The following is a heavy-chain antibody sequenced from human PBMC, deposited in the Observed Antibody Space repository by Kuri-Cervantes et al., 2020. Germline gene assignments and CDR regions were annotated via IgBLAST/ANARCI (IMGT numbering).Heavy chain of an antibody. CDR3: ARGLFGDYYDSDEKNY. CDR1: GFTVSSNY. V-gene: IGHV3-53*01. D-gene: IGHD3-22*01. J-gene: IGHJ4*02. Sequence: GGSMRLSCAASGFTVSSNYMSWVRQAPGKGLEWDSVIYSGGSTYYADSVKGRFTISRDNSKNTLHLQMNSLGAEDTAVYYCARGLFGDYYDSDEKNYWGQGTLVTVSS. CDR2: IYSGGST.